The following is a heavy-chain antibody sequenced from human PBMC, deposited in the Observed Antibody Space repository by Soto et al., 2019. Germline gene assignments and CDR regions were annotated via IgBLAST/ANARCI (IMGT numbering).Heavy chain of an antibody. D-gene: IGHD5-18*01. CDR1: GGSISSYY. J-gene: IGHJ6*02. CDR3: AREGVTPSYYYYYGMDV. Sequence: QVQLQESGPGLVKPSETLSLTCTVSGGSISSYYWSWIRQPPGKGLEWIGYISYSGSTNYNSSLKGRVTISVDTSKNQFSLKLSSVTAADTAVYYCAREGVTPSYYYYYGMDVWGQGTTVTVSS. CDR2: ISYSGST. V-gene: IGHV4-59*01.